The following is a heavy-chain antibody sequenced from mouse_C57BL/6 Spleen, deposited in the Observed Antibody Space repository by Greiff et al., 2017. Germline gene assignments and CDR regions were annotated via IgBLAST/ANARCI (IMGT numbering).Heavy chain of an antibody. Sequence: LQQPGTELVKPGASVKLSCKASGYTFTSYWMHWVKQRPGQGLEWIGNINPSNGGTNYNEKFKSKATLTVDKSSSTAYMQLSSLTSEDSAVYYCARGGYSNSAWFAYWGQGTLVTVSA. V-gene: IGHV1-53*01. D-gene: IGHD2-5*01. CDR3: ARGGYSNSAWFAY. CDR2: INPSNGGT. CDR1: GYTFTSYW. J-gene: IGHJ3*01.